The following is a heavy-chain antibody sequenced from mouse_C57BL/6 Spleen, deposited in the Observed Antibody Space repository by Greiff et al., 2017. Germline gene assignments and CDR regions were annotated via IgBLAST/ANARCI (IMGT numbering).Heavy chain of an antibody. CDR3: ARHSNQFAY. CDR2: IWGVGST. CDR1: GFSLTSYG. Sequence: VKLMESGPGLVAPSQSLSITCTVSGFSLTSYGVDWVRRSPGKGLEWLGVIWGVGSTNYNSALKSRLSISKDNSKSQVFLKMNSLQTDDTAMYYCARHSNQFAYWGQGTLVTVSA. J-gene: IGHJ3*01. D-gene: IGHD2-5*01. V-gene: IGHV2-6*01.